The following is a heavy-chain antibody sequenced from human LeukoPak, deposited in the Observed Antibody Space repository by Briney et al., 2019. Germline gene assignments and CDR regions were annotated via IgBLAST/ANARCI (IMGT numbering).Heavy chain of an antibody. CDR1: GGSMSSYY. CDR3: ARDRYYYGSGSYSTDWYFDL. V-gene: IGHV4-59*01. Sequence: KPSETLSLTCTVSGGSMSSYYWSWIRQPPGKGLEWIGYIYYSGSTNYNPSLKSRVTISVDTSKNQFSLKLSSVTAADTAVYYCARDRYYYGSGSYSTDWYFDLWGRGTLVTVSS. CDR2: IYYSGST. J-gene: IGHJ2*01. D-gene: IGHD3-10*01.